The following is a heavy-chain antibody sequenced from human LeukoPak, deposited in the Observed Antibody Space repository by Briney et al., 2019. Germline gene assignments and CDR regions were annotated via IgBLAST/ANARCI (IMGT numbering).Heavy chain of an antibody. CDR3: ASLPKNYDSSGYYNAFDI. V-gene: IGHV1-69*06. D-gene: IGHD3-22*01. CDR2: IIPIFGTA. Sequence: ASVKDSCKASGGTFSSYAISWVRQAPGQGLEWMGRIIPIFGTANYAQKFQGRVTITADKSTSTAYMELSSLRSEDTAVYYCASLPKNYDSSGYYNAFDIWGQGTMVTVSS. J-gene: IGHJ3*02. CDR1: GGTFSSYA.